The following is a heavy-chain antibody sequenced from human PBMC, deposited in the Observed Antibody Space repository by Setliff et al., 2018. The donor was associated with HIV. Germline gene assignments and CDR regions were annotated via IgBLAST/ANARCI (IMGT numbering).Heavy chain of an antibody. D-gene: IGHD5-18*01. Sequence: GASVKVSCKASGYTFSHYGICWVRQAPGQGPEWMGWISPYTGNTNYAQKLQGRVTITRDTSASTAYMELSSLTSEDTAVYYCARDRNSYGYPEWYFDLWGRGTLVTVSS. V-gene: IGHV1-18*01. CDR2: ISPYTGNT. CDR1: GYTFSHYG. CDR3: ARDRNSYGYPEWYFDL. J-gene: IGHJ2*01.